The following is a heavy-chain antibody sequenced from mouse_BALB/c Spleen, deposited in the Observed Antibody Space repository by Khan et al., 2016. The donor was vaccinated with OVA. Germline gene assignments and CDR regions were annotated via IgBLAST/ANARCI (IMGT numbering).Heavy chain of an antibody. CDR2: IWSGGST. J-gene: IGHJ3*01. D-gene: IGHD2-4*01. CDR1: GFSLTTYG. CDR3: ARNYDYDEGLAY. Sequence: QVQLQQSGPGLVQPSQSLSITCTVSGFSLTTYGVHWVRQSPGKGLEWMGVIWSGGSTDYNAPFISRMSISKDSSKSQVFFKMNSLQVNDKAIYYCARNYDYDEGLAYWGQGTLVTVSA. V-gene: IGHV2-2*02.